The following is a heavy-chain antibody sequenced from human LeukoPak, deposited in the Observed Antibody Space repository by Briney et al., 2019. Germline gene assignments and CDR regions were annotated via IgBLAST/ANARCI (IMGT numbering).Heavy chain of an antibody. CDR2: IKEDGSAK. J-gene: IGHJ4*02. Sequence: PGGSLRLSCAASGFTFSKYWMSWLRQTPEKGLEWVANIKEDGSAKYYVDSVKGRFTISGDNAKNSPYLQMNSLRAEDTAVYYCAKDDEGYYWGQGILVTVSS. CDR3: AKDDEGYY. D-gene: IGHD3-3*01. CDR1: GFTFSKYW. V-gene: IGHV3-7*04.